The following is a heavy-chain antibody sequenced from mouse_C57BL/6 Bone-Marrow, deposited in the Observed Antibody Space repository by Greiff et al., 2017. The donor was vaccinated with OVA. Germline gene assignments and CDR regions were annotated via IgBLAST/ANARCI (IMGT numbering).Heavy chain of an antibody. CDR1: GYTFTSYW. Sequence: VQLQQPGAELVMPGASVKLSCKASGYTFTSYWMHWVKQRPGQGLEWIGEIDPSDSYTNYNQKFKGKSTLTVDKSSGTAYMQLSSLTSEDSAVYYCASGYYVDYWGQGTTLTVSS. V-gene: IGHV1-69*01. J-gene: IGHJ2*01. CDR2: IDPSDSYT. CDR3: ASGYYVDY.